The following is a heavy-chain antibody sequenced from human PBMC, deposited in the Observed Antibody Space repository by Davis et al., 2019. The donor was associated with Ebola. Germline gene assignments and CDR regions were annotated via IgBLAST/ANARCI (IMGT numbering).Heavy chain of an antibody. V-gene: IGHV4-34*01. CDR2: INHSGST. CDR3: ATMGGDYIWGSYYFDY. D-gene: IGHD3-16*01. J-gene: IGHJ4*02. CDR1: GGSFSGYY. Sequence: SETLSLTCAVYGGSFSGYYWSWIRQPPGKGLEWIGEINHSGSTNYNPSLKSLVTISVDTSKNQFSLKLSSVTAADTAVYYCATMGGDYIWGSYYFDYWGQGTLVTVSS.